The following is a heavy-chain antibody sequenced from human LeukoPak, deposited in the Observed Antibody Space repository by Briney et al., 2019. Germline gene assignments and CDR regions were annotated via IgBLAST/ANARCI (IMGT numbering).Heavy chain of an antibody. CDR3: AKGGYFAFDF. D-gene: IGHD2-2*03. CDR2: ISGCSGRT. Sequence: GGSLRLSCAASGFTFSTTDMSWVRQTPGKGLEWVSLISGCSGRTYYADSVQGRFTISRDNSKNTLYLQMHSLRAEDTATYFCAKGGYFAFDFWGQGTKVTVSS. J-gene: IGHJ3*01. CDR1: GFTFSTTD. V-gene: IGHV3-23*01.